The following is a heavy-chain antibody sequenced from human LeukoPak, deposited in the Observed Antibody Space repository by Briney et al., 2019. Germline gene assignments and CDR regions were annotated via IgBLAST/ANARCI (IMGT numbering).Heavy chain of an antibody. CDR1: GFTFSSYG. CDR2: ISYEGSNE. V-gene: IGHV3-30*18. J-gene: IGHJ4*02. CDR3: AKDGKEYYSDSSGFSDY. D-gene: IGHD3-22*01. Sequence: GGSLRLSCAASGFTFSSYGMHWVRQAPGKGLEWVAVISYEGSNEFYADSVKGRFTVSRDNSKKTLNLQMNSLRVEDTAVYYCAKDGKEYYSDSSGFSDYWGQGTLVTVSS.